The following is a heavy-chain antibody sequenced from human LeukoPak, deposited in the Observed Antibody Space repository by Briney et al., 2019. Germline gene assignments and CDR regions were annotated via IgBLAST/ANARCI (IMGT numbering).Heavy chain of an antibody. CDR2: IIPIFGTA. D-gene: IGHD2-2*02. V-gene: IGHV1-69*13. J-gene: IGHJ4*02. Sequence: SVKVSCKASGGTFSSYAISWVRQAPGQGLEWMGGIIPIFGTANYAQKFQGRVTITADESTSTAYMELSIHCSSTSCYTTFDYWGQGTLVTVSS. CDR3: DY. CDR1: GGTFSSYA.